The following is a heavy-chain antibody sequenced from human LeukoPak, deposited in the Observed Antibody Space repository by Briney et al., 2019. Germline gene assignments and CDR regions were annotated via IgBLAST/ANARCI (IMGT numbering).Heavy chain of an antibody. J-gene: IGHJ4*02. V-gene: IGHV3-33*01. CDR3: ARGPSGSYYGGVSDY. CDR2: IWYDGSNK. CDR1: GFTFSSYG. Sequence: GGSLRLSCAASGFTFSSYGMHWVRQAPGKGLEWVAVIWYDGSNKYYADSVKGRFTISRDNSKNTLYLQMNSLRAEDTAVYYCARGPSGSYYGGVSDYWDRGTLVTVSS. D-gene: IGHD1-26*01.